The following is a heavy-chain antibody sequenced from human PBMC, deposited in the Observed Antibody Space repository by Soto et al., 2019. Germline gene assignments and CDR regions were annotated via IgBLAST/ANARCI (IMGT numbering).Heavy chain of an antibody. CDR2: MSHSGGT. CDR3: ARVERGTATTVAHASDI. D-gene: IGHD1-1*01. V-gene: IGHV4-34*01. CDR1: GGFVTSGSYY. J-gene: IGHJ3*02. Sequence: QVQLQQWGAGLLKPSETLSLTCAVYGGFVTSGSYYWSWIRQPPGKGLEWIGEMSHSGGTHFNPSLKSRVTISVHTSKNQFTLKMSSVTAADTALYYYARVERGTATTVAHASDIWGPGTMVTVSS.